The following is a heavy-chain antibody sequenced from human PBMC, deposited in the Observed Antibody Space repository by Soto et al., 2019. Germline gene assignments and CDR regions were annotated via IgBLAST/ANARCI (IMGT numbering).Heavy chain of an antibody. Sequence: QITLKESGPALVKPTQTLTLTCTFSGFSLTTYGVGVGWIRQPPGKALEWLALIYWDDDKRYCPSLKSRLTITKDTSKNQVVLTMTNMDPVDTATYFCAHRLTLNSDWNYGPFDYWGQGTLVTVSS. J-gene: IGHJ4*02. CDR2: IYWDDDK. V-gene: IGHV2-5*02. CDR1: GFSLTTYGVG. CDR3: AHRLTLNSDWNYGPFDY. D-gene: IGHD1-7*01.